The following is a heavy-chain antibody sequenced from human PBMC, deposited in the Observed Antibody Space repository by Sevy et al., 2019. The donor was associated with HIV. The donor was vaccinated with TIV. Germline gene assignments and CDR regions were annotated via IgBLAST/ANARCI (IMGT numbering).Heavy chain of an antibody. J-gene: IGHJ6*02. Sequence: GGSLRLSCAASGFTFSSYWMHWVRQAPGKGLVWVSRINSDGSSTSYADSVKGRFTISRDNAKNTPYLQMNSLRAEDTAVYYCARVPSLYCSSTSCYGAYYYYGMDVWGQGTTVTVSS. CDR3: ARVPSLYCSSTSCYGAYYYYGMDV. V-gene: IGHV3-74*01. CDR2: INSDGSST. D-gene: IGHD2-2*01. CDR1: GFTFSSYW.